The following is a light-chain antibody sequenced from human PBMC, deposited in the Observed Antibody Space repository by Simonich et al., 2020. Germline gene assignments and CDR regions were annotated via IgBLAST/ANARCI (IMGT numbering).Light chain of an antibody. CDR2: EGS. J-gene: IGLJ2*01. Sequence: QSALTQPASVSGSPGQSITISCTGTSSDVGSYNLVSWYQKHQGKAPKLMIYEGSTRPSGVSNRFSGSKSGNTASLTISGLQAEDEADYYCSSYTSSSTVVFGGGTKLTVL. CDR1: SSDVGSYNL. CDR3: SSYTSSSTVV. V-gene: IGLV2-14*02.